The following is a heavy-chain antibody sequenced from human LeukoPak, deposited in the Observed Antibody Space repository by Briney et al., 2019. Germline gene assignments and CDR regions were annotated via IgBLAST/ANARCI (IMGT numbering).Heavy chain of an antibody. CDR3: TTIVVVTAETYDY. D-gene: IGHD2-21*02. CDR2: IKSKTDGGTT. V-gene: IGHV3-15*07. J-gene: IGHJ4*02. CDR1: GFTFSNAW. Sequence: GGSLRLSCAASGFTFSNAWVNWVRQAPGKGLEWVGRIKSKTDGGTTDYAAPVKGRFTISRDDSKNTLYLQMNSLKTEDTAVYYCTTIVVVTAETYDYWGQGTLVTGSS.